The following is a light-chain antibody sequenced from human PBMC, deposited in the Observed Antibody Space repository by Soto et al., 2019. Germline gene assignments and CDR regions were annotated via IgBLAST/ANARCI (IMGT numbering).Light chain of an antibody. V-gene: IGKV1-9*01. J-gene: IGKJ3*01. CDR1: QGVTSY. CDR2: AES. CDR3: LQLNTSTLP. Sequence: IQLTQSPSSLSASVGDRVTITCRASQGVTSYLACYQQKPGKAPKLLIYAESTLQSGVPSRFNGSEAVTDFTLTISSLQPEDFANYYCLQLNTSTLPFGPRTKV.